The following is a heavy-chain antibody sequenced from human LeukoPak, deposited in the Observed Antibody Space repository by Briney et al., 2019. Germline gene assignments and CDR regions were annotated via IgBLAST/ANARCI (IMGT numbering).Heavy chain of an antibody. J-gene: IGHJ4*02. Sequence: PGGSLRLSCAASGFPFSTYAMSWVRQAPGKGLEWVSSIGGSGSSTYYADSVKGRFTISRDNAKNSLYLQMSGLRAEDTAVYYCARHGALGSCSGGSCPFDYWGQGTLVTVSS. V-gene: IGHV3-23*01. D-gene: IGHD2-15*01. CDR1: GFPFSTYA. CDR3: ARHGALGSCSGGSCPFDY. CDR2: IGGSGSST.